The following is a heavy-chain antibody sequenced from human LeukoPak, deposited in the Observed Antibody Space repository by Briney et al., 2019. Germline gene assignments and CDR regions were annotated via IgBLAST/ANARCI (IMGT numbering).Heavy chain of an antibody. V-gene: IGHV3-20*04. CDR1: GFTFDDYG. CDR3: ARGSNYYDSSGYYYPWNAFDI. J-gene: IGHJ3*02. Sequence: GGSLRLSCAASGFTFDDYGMSRVRQAPGKGLEWVSGINWNGGSTGYADSVKGRFTISRDNAKSSLYLQMNSLRAEDTALYYCARGSNYYDSSGYYYPWNAFDIWGQGTMVTVSS. CDR2: INWNGGST. D-gene: IGHD3-22*01.